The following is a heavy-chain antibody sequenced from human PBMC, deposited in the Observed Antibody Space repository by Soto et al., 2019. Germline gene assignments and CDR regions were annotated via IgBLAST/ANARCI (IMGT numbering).Heavy chain of an antibody. D-gene: IGHD3-3*01. V-gene: IGHV1-18*04. J-gene: IGHJ6*02. CDR2: ISAYNGNT. CDR1: GYTFTSYG. CDR3: AREDDFWSGYHYGMDV. Sequence: ASVKVSCKASGYTFTSYGISWVRQAPGQGLEWMGWISAYNGNTNYAQKLQGRVTMTTDTSTSTAYMELRSLRSDDTAVYYCAREDDFWSGYHYGMDVWGQGTTVTVSS.